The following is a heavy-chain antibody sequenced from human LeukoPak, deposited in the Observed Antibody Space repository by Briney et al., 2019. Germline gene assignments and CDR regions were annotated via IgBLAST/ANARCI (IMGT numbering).Heavy chain of an antibody. J-gene: IGHJ2*01. V-gene: IGHV4-39*07. CDR1: GGSISSSSYY. CDR3: ARDRGSGYCGGDCYSATEHFDL. Sequence: PSETLSLTCTVSGGSISSSSYYWGWIRQPPGKGLEWIGSTYYSGSTYYNPSLKSRVTISVDTSKNQFSLKLSSVTAADTAVYYCARDRGSGYCGGDCYSATEHFDLWGRGTLVTVSS. CDR2: TYYSGST. D-gene: IGHD2-21*02.